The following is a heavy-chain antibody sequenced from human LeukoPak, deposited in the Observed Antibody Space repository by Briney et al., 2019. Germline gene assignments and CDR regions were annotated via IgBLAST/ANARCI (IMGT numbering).Heavy chain of an antibody. Sequence: PSETLSLTCAVYGGSFSGYYWTWIRQPAGKGLEWIGRIYTSGSTNYNPSLKSRVTMSVDTSKNQFSLKLSSVTAADTAVYYCAGLVGAKGNAFDIWGPGTMVTVSS. J-gene: IGHJ3*02. CDR2: IYTSGST. D-gene: IGHD1-26*01. CDR3: AGLVGAKGNAFDI. CDR1: GGSFSGYY. V-gene: IGHV4-59*10.